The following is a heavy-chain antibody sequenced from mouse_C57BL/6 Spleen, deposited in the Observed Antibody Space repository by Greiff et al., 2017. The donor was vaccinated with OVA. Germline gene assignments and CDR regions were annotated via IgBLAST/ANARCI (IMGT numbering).Heavy chain of an antibody. D-gene: IGHD2-4*01. CDR2: IYPGDGDT. CDR3: ARGDLDYAWLAY. J-gene: IGHJ3*01. Sequence: QVQLKQSGAELVKPGASVKISCKASGYAFSSYWMNWVKQRPGKGLEWIGQIYPGDGDTNYNGKFKGKATLPAAKSSSTAYMQLSSLTSEDSAVYVCARGDLDYAWLAYWGQGTLVTVSA. V-gene: IGHV1-80*01. CDR1: GYAFSSYW.